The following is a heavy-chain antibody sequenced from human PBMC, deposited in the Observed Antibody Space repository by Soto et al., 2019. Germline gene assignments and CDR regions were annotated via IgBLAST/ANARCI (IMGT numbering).Heavy chain of an antibody. CDR3: AREGLLYYAGIAVAETRFDY. V-gene: IGHV3-30-3*01. CDR1: GFTFSSYA. CDR2: ISYDGSNK. J-gene: IGHJ4*02. D-gene: IGHD6-19*01. Sequence: GGSLRLSCAASGFTFSSYAMHWVRQAPGKGLEWVAVISYDGSNKYYADSVKGRFTISRDNSKNTLYLQMNSLRAEDTAVYYCAREGLLYYAGIAVAETRFDYWGQGTLVTVSS.